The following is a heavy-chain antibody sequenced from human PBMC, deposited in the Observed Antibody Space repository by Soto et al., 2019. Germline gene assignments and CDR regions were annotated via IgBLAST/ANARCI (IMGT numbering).Heavy chain of an antibody. CDR1: GGSISSSRSY. V-gene: IGHV4-39*07. CDR2: INHSGST. CDR3: AYRDYKIGFDP. Sequence: SETLSLTCTVSGGSISSSRSYWSWIRQPPGKGLEWIGEINHSGSTNYNPSLKSRVTISVDTSKNQFSLKLSSVTAADTAVYNCAYRDYKIGFDPWGQGTLVTVSS. J-gene: IGHJ5*02. D-gene: IGHD4-4*01.